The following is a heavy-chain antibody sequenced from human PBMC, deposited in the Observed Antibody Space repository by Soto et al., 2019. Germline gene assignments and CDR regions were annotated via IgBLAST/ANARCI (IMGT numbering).Heavy chain of an antibody. CDR3: ARSHPPYSSGWFDY. CDR1: GGSISSYY. Sequence: SEMSLTCTVSGGSISSYYWSWIRQPPGKGLEWIGYIYYSGSTNYNPSLKSRVTISVDTSKNQFSLKLSSVTAADTAVYYCARSHPPYSSGWFDYWGQGTLVTVSS. J-gene: IGHJ4*02. V-gene: IGHV4-59*08. D-gene: IGHD6-19*01. CDR2: IYYSGST.